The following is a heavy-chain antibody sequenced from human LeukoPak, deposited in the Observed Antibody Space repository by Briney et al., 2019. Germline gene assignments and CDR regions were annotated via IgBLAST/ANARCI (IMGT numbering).Heavy chain of an antibody. CDR1: GFTFSSYS. D-gene: IGHD1-7*01. CDR2: ISGSGGST. J-gene: IGHJ4*02. V-gene: IGHV3-23*01. CDR3: AKDEVELELPYYFDY. Sequence: GGSLRLSCAASGFTFSSYSMNWVRQAPGKGLEWVSAISGSGGSTYYADSVKGRFTISRDNSKNTLYLQMNSLRAEDTAVYYCAKDEVELELPYYFDYWGQGTLVTVSS.